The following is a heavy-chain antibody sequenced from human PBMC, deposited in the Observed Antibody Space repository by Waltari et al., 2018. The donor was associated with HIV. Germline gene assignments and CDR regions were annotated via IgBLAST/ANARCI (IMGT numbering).Heavy chain of an antibody. J-gene: IGHJ3*02. CDR3: ARGNSSGRWAFDI. Sequence: EVQLVESGGGLVQPGGSLRRSCAASGFTFSSYSMNWVRQPPGKGLEWVSYISSSSSTIYYADSVKGRFTISRDNAKNSLYLQMNSLRAEDTAVYYCARGNSSGRWAFDIWGRGTMVTVSS. D-gene: IGHD6-19*01. CDR1: GFTFSSYS. V-gene: IGHV3-48*04. CDR2: ISSSSSTI.